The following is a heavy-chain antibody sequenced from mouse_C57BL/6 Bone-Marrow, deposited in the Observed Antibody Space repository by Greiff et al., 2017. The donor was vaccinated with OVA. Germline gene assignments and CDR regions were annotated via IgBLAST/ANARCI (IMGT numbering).Heavy chain of an antibody. CDR3: AREGYSNDGYFDV. CDR1: GYTFTNYW. V-gene: IGHV1-63*01. J-gene: IGHJ1*03. D-gene: IGHD2-12*01. Sequence: QVQLQQSGAELVRPGTSVKMSCKASGYTFTNYWIGWAKQRPGHGLEWIGDIYPGGGYTNYNEKFKGKATLTADKSSSTAYMQVSSLTSEDSAIYYCAREGYSNDGYFDVWGTGTTVTVSS. CDR2: IYPGGGYT.